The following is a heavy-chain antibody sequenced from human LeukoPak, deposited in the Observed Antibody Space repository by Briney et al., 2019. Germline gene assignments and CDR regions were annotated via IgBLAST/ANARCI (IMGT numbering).Heavy chain of an antibody. D-gene: IGHD2-2*01. CDR3: ARKFCSSTTCYVAFDM. J-gene: IGHJ3*02. CDR1: GSTFTNYW. V-gene: IGHV5-51*01. Sequence: GESLKISCKGSGSTFTNYWIGWVRQMPGKGLEYMGIIYPRDSDTRYSPSFEGQVTISADKSISTAYLQWSSLKASDTAMYFCARKFCSSTTCYVAFDMWGQGTMVTVSS. CDR2: IYPRDSDT.